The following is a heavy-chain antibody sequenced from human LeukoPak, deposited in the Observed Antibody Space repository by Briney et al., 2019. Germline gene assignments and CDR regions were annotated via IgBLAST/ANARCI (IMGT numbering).Heavy chain of an antibody. CDR2: ISAYNGNT. CDR1: GYTFTSYG. V-gene: IGHV1-18*01. D-gene: IGHD3-22*01. J-gene: IGHJ6*02. CDR3: ARATRDSSGYSYVDYYYGMDV. Sequence: ASVKVSCKASGYTFTSYGISWVRQAPGQGLEWMGWISAYNGNTNYAQKLQGRVTMTTDTSTSTAYMELRSLRSDDTAVYYCARATRDSSGYSYVDYYYGMDVWGQGTTVTVSS.